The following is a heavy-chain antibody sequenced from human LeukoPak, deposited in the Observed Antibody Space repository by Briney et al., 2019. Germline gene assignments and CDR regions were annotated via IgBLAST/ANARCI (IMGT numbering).Heavy chain of an antibody. V-gene: IGHV1-8*03. Sequence: GASVKVSCKASGYTFTSYDINWVRQATGQGLEWVGWMNPNSGNTGHAQKFQGRVTITRNTSISTAYMELSSLRSEDTAVYYCAREYRYGSGSYPLGPWGQGTLVTVSS. CDR2: MNPNSGNT. D-gene: IGHD3-10*01. CDR1: GYTFTSYD. CDR3: AREYRYGSGSYPLGP. J-gene: IGHJ5*02.